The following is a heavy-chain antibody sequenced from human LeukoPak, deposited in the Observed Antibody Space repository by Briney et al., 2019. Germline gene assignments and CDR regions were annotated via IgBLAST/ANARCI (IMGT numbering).Heavy chain of an antibody. J-gene: IGHJ4*02. D-gene: IGHD1-26*01. V-gene: IGHV1-18*01. Sequence: GASVKVSCKASGYTFTNFPIGWVRQAPGQGLEWMGWISAYNGYTKYAPSLQGRVTMTTDTSTSTAYMQLRSLRSDDTAMYYCARVGGNYEGLIDYWGQGTLVTVPS. CDR1: GYTFTNFP. CDR2: ISAYNGYT. CDR3: ARVGGNYEGLIDY.